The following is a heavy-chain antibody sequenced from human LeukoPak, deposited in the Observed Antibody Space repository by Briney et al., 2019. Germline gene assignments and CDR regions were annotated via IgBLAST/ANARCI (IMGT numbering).Heavy chain of an antibody. CDR3: ARDGGTPRGY. CDR2: ISNSDSTK. J-gene: IGHJ4*02. CDR1: GFTLSNYS. D-gene: IGHD1-26*01. V-gene: IGHV3-48*02. Sequence: GGSLRLSCSASGFTLSNYSMNWVRQAPGKGLEWVSYISNSDSTKYYADSVKGRFTISRDNAKNSLYLQMNSLRDEDTAVYYCARDGGTPRGYWGQGTLVTVSS.